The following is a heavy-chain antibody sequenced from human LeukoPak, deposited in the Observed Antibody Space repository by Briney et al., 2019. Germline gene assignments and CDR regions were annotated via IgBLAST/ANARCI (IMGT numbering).Heavy chain of an antibody. Sequence: ASVKVSCKASGYTFTSYGISWVRQAPGQGLEWMGWISAYNGNTNYAQKFQGRVTITADKSTSTAYMELGSLRSEDTAVYYCATVKYYGSGYYYMDVWGKGTTVTVSS. CDR1: GYTFTSYG. J-gene: IGHJ6*03. CDR3: ATVKYYGSGYYYMDV. CDR2: ISAYNGNT. D-gene: IGHD3-10*01. V-gene: IGHV1-18*01.